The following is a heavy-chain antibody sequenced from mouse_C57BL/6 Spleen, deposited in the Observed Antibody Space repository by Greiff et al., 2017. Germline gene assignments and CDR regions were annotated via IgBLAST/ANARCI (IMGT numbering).Heavy chain of an antibody. CDR2: IHPNRGST. CDR1: GYTFTSYW. CDR3: ASIPFITTVVANYFDY. Sequence: QVQLQQPGAELVKPGASVKLSCKASGYTFTSYWMHWVKPRPGQGLEWIGMIHPNRGSTNYNEKFKSKATLTVDKSSSTAYMQLSSLTSEDSAVYYCASIPFITTVVANYFDYWGQGTTLTVSS. D-gene: IGHD1-1*01. V-gene: IGHV1-64*01. J-gene: IGHJ2*01.